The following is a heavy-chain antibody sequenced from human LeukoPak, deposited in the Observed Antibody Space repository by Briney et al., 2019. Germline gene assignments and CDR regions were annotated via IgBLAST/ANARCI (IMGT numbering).Heavy chain of an antibody. CDR3: ARDPRGYCSGGSCHKPYYFDY. Sequence: GGSLRLSCAASGFTFSTYSMNWVRQAPGKGLEWVSYISSSSSIIYYADSVKGRFTISSDNAKNSLYLQMNSLRAEDTAVYYCARDPRGYCSGGSCHKPYYFDYWGQGTLVTVTS. D-gene: IGHD2-15*01. CDR2: ISSSSSII. J-gene: IGHJ4*02. V-gene: IGHV3-48*01. CDR1: GFTFSTYS.